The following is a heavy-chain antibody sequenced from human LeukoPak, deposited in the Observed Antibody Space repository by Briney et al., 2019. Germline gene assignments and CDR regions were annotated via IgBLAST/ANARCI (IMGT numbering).Heavy chain of an antibody. CDR1: GFTFSSYW. J-gene: IGHJ6*03. Sequence: GGSLRLSCAASGFTFSSYWMHWVRQAPGKGLVWVSRIKSDGSNYYADSVKGRFTISRDNAKNTLYLEMNSLRAEDAAMYYCARGAYGYYYMDVWGKGTTVTVSS. D-gene: IGHD4-17*01. CDR3: ARGAYGYYYMDV. V-gene: IGHV3-74*01. CDR2: IKSDGSN.